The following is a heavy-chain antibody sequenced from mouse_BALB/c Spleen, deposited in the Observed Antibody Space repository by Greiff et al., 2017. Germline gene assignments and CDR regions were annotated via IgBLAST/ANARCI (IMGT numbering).Heavy chain of an antibody. Sequence: QVQLKQSGAELAKPGASVKMSCKASGYTFTSYWMHWVKQRPGQGLEWMGYINPSTGYTEYNQKFKDKATLTADKSSSTAYMQLSSLTSEDSAVYYCLYDGHYWGQGTTLTVSS. CDR1: GYTFTSYW. D-gene: IGHD2-3*01. CDR3: LYDGHY. V-gene: IGHV1-7*01. CDR2: INPSTGYT. J-gene: IGHJ2*01.